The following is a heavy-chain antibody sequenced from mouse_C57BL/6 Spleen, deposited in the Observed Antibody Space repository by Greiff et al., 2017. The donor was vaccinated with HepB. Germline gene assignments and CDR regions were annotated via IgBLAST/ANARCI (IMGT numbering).Heavy chain of an antibody. CDR2: IRNKANGYTT. CDR3: ARYKEYYCSSHDY. V-gene: IGHV7-3*01. CDR1: GFTFTDYY. J-gene: IGHJ2*01. Sequence: DVHLVESGGGLVQPGGSLSLSCAASGFTFTDYYMSWVRQPPGKALEWLGFIRNKANGYTTEYSASVKGRFTISRDNSQSILYLQMNALRAEDSATYYCARYKEYYCSSHDYWGQGTTLTVSS. D-gene: IGHD1-1*01.